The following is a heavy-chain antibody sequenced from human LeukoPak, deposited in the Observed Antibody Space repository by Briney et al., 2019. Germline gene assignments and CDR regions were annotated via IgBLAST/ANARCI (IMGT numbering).Heavy chain of an antibody. V-gene: IGHV4-34*01. CDR1: GGSFSGYY. D-gene: IGHD6-6*01. J-gene: IGHJ4*02. Sequence: SETLSLTCAVYGGSFSGYYWSWIRQPPGKGLEWIGEINHSGSTNYNPSLKSRVTISVDTSKNQFSLKLSSVTAADTAVYYCVRDLEYSSSVGNYFDYWGQGTLVTVSS. CDR3: VRDLEYSSSVGNYFDY. CDR2: INHSGST.